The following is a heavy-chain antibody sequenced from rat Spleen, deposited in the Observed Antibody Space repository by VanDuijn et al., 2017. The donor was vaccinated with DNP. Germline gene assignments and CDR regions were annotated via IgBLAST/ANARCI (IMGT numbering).Heavy chain of an antibody. J-gene: IGHJ2*01. D-gene: IGHD1-7*01. V-gene: IGHV2-16*01. Sequence: QVQLKESGPGLVQPSQTLSLTCTVSGFSLTSYGVSWVRQPPGKGLEWIGEIWSGGSSDYNSALKPRLSISRDTSKNRVFLQMSSLQTEETAMFFCARNYDHYCYFDYWGQGVMVTVSS. CDR3: ARNYDHYCYFDY. CDR1: GFSLTSYG. CDR2: IWSGGSS.